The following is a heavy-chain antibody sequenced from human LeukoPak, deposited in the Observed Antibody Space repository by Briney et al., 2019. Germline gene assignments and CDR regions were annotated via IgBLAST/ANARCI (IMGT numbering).Heavy chain of an antibody. CDR1: GFTFSRHW. CDR2: MNQDGSAI. J-gene: IGHJ4*02. V-gene: IGHV3-7*01. CDR3: ARTVPGYPDDYFDY. D-gene: IGHD6-19*01. Sequence: GGSLRLSCAASGFTFSRHWMSWVRQTPGKGLERVAHMNQDGSAIYYVDSVKGRFTISRYNAKNSLCLQMTGLTVADTAVYYCARTVPGYPDDYFDYWGQGTLVTVSS.